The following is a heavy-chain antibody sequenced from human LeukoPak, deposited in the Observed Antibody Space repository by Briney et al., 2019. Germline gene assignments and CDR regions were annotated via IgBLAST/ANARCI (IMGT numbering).Heavy chain of an antibody. CDR2: INPSGGST. V-gene: IGHV1-46*01. CDR3: ARRGGKRYYYYYMDV. D-gene: IGHD2-15*01. J-gene: IGHJ6*03. Sequence: ASVKVSCKASGYTFTSYYMHWVRQAPGQGLEWMGIINPSGGSTSYAQKFQGRVTMTRETSTSTVYMELSSLRSEDTAVYYCARRGGKRYYYYYMDVWGKGTTVTVSS. CDR1: GYTFTSYY.